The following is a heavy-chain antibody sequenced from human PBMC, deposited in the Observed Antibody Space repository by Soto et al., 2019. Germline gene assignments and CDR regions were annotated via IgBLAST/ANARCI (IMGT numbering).Heavy chain of an antibody. CDR2: VYPSGNT. D-gene: IGHD5-12*01. V-gene: IGHV4-38-2*02. Sequence: SETLSLTCTVSGDSVTNGFYWGWIRQSAGQGLEWLGTVYPSGNTYYNPSVRGRVSMSIDPFKNQFSLSLTSVTAADTARYFCVGYTASHNWLDPWGQGTLVTVSS. CDR3: VGYTASHNWLDP. J-gene: IGHJ5*02. CDR1: GDSVTNGFY.